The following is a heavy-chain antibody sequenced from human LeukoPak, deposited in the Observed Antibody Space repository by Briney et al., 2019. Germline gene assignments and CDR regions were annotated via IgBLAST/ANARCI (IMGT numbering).Heavy chain of an antibody. CDR3: AGMNYYDSSGYYYSDDY. V-gene: IGHV4-34*01. CDR2: INHSGST. D-gene: IGHD3-22*01. Sequence: SETLSLTCAVYGGSFSGYYWSWIRQPPGKGLEWIGEINHSGSTNYNPSLKSRVTISVDTSKNQFSLKLSSVTAADTAVYYYAGMNYYDSSGYYYSDDYWGQGTLVTVSS. J-gene: IGHJ4*02. CDR1: GGSFSGYY.